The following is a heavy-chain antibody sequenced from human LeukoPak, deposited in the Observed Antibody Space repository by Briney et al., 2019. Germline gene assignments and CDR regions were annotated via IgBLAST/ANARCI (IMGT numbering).Heavy chain of an antibody. CDR2: IYPGDSDT. CDR3: ARRRDLYSGSYYPFDY. D-gene: IGHD1-26*01. J-gene: IGHJ4*02. Sequence: GESLKISCKGSGYSFTNYWIGWVRQMPGRGLDWMGIIYPGDSDTKYSPSFQGQVVISADMSISTAYLQWSSLKASDTAMYYCARRRDLYSGSYYPFDYWGQGTLVTVSS. CDR1: GYSFTNYW. V-gene: IGHV5-51*01.